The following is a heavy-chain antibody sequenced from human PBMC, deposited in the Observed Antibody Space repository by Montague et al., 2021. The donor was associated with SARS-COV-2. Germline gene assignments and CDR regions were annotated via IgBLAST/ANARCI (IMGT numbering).Heavy chain of an antibody. CDR3: AKEREAVRAARTLVAFDL. V-gene: IGHV4-34*01. J-gene: IGHJ3*01. CDR2: ISYTGHTRY. CDR1: GESSDGYF. D-gene: IGHD2-2*01. Sequence: SETLSLTCTVYGESSDGYFWSWIRLSPGKALEWIGEISYTGHTRYNPNPSLRGRVSISTASSKNQFSLNLTSVTAADTAMYYCAKEREAVRAARTLVAFDLWGQGTMVTVSS.